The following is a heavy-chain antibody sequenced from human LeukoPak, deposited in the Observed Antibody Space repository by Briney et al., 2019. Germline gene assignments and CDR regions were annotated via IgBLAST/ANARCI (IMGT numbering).Heavy chain of an antibody. Sequence: SETLSLTCTVSGGSISSYYWSWIRQPAGKGLEWIGRIYTSGSTNYNPSLKSRVTMSVDTSKNQFSLKLSSVTAADTAVYYCARDSDILTGPNWFDPWGPGTLVTVSS. J-gene: IGHJ5*02. D-gene: IGHD3-9*01. V-gene: IGHV4-4*07. CDR1: GGSISSYY. CDR3: ARDSDILTGPNWFDP. CDR2: IYTSGST.